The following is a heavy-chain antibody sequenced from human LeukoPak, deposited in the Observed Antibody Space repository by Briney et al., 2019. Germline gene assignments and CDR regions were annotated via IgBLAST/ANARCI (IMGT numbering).Heavy chain of an antibody. CDR3: ARDRGYAMDV. V-gene: IGHV3-66*01. CDR1: GFTVGSNY. D-gene: IGHD1-1*01. CDR2: IYRGGST. Sequence: GGSLRLSCAASGFTVGSNYMSWVRQAPGKGLEWVSFIYRGGSTNYADSVKGRFTISRDTSKNTLYLQMNSLRAEDTAVYYCARDRGYAMDVWGQGTTVTVSS. J-gene: IGHJ6*02.